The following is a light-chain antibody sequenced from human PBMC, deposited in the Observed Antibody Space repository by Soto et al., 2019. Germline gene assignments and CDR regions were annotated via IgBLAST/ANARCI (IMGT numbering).Light chain of an antibody. CDR1: SRDVGAYNL. Sequence: QSALTQPASVSGSPGQSITISCTGTSRDVGAYNLVSWYQQHPGKAPKLLSCEVRNRPSGISFRFSGSRSGNTASLTISGLLAEDEADYYCSAYTTRSTLVFGGGTKVTVL. CDR3: SAYTTRSTLV. CDR2: EVR. J-gene: IGLJ2*01. V-gene: IGLV2-14*01.